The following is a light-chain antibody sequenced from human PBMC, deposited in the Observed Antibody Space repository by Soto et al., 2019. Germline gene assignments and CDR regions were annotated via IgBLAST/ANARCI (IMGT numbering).Light chain of an antibody. CDR2: GAS. CDR1: QSVYNNY. CDR3: QRYGSSPPHT. J-gene: IGKJ2*01. V-gene: IGKV3-20*01. Sequence: ELVLTQSPATLSLSPGEGATLSCRASQSVYNNYLAWYQQRPGQAPRLLISGASSRATGIPDRFSGSGSGTDFTLTISRLESEDFAVYYCQRYGSSPPHTFGQGTKVDIK.